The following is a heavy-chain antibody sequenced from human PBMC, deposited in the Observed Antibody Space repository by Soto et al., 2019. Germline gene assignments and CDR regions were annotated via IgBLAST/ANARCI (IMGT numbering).Heavy chain of an antibody. CDR1: GFTFSMYW. CDR2: INDDGIST. J-gene: IGHJ4*02. Sequence: GESLKISCAASGFTFSMYWMHWVRQVPGKGPEWVSRINDDGISTNYADSEKGRFTISRDNAKNTLYLQMNALRVEDTAVYYRTRGPRSTSTGTGAFWGQGTLVTSPQ. V-gene: IGHV3-74*01. CDR3: TRGPRSTSTGTGAF. D-gene: IGHD1-1*01.